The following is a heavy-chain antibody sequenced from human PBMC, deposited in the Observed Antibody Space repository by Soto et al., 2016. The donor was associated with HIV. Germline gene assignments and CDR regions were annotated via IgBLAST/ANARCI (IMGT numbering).Heavy chain of an antibody. V-gene: IGHV4-31*03. D-gene: IGHD1-7*01. CDR2: IYYTGNT. CDR3: XRAPGGTWEHYHFDY. J-gene: IGHJ4*02. Sequence: QVQLQESGPGLVKPSQTLSFTCTVSGGSISNGGYYWNWIRQHPVKGLEWIGYIYYTGNTYYNPSLKSRVTLSVDTSKDQFSLKLNSVTVADTAVYYCXRAPGGTWEHYHFDYVGTGNPSHRLL. CDR1: GGSISNGGYY.